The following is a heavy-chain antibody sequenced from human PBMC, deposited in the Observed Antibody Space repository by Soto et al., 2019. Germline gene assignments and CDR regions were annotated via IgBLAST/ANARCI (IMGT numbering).Heavy chain of an antibody. CDR2: INPNSGGT. J-gene: IGHJ4*02. Sequence: QVQLVQSGAEVKKPGASVKVSCKASGYTFTGYYMHWVRQAPGQGLEWMGWINPNSGGTNYAQKFQGRVNMTRDTSISTAYMELSRLRSDDTAVYYCARDLDCGGDCYSFDYWGQGTLVTVSS. D-gene: IGHD2-21*02. CDR1: GYTFTGYY. V-gene: IGHV1-2*02. CDR3: ARDLDCGGDCYSFDY.